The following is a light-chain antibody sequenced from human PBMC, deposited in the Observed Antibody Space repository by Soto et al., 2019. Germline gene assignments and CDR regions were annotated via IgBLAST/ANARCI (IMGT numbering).Light chain of an antibody. CDR1: KSVGSSS. J-gene: IGKJ2*01. V-gene: IGKV3-20*01. Sequence: EIGLPKSPAPLFLFQGKRATLSCRAIKSVGSSSLAWYQQKPGQAPRLLIYGASSRATGIPDRFSGSGSGTDFTLTISRLEPEDFAVYYCQQYGSSPPGYTFGQGTKLEIK. CDR2: GAS. CDR3: QQYGSSPPGYT.